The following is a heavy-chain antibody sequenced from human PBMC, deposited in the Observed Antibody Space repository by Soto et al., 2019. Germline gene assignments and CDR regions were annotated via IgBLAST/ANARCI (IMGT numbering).Heavy chain of an antibody. CDR3: ARDYSSGWYYYYYGMDV. CDR1: GGSISSGGYY. V-gene: IGHV4-31*03. Sequence: QVQLQESGPGLVKPSQTLSLTCTVSGGSISSGGYYWSWIRQHPGKGLEWIGYIYYSGSTYYNPSLKSRVTISVDTSKNQFSLKLSSVTAADTAVYYCARDYSSGWYYYYYGMDVWGQGTTVTVSS. D-gene: IGHD6-25*01. CDR2: IYYSGST. J-gene: IGHJ6*02.